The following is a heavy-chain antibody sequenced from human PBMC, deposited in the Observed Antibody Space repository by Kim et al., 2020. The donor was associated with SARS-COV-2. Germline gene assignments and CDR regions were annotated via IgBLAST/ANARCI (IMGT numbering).Heavy chain of an antibody. CDR3: AKVGDYDSSGFYAFFRS. J-gene: IGHJ5*01. CDR2: IISDGCNR. D-gene: IGHD3-22*01. CDR1: GFDFRTVG. V-gene: IGHV3-74*01. Sequence: GGSLRLSCAASGFDFRTVGMHWFGKSSSRGLLSVKHIISDGCNRTLSASVKGGFTISRDNAKNTLYLQMNGLSTEDTAVYYCAKVGDYDSSGFYAFFRSWGQGTRVTVSS.